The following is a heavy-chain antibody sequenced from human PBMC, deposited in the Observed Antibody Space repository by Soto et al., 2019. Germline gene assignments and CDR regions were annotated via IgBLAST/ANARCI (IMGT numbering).Heavy chain of an antibody. CDR1: GYSVSSGYY. CDR2: IYHGGST. V-gene: IGHV4-38-2*01. D-gene: IGHD3-22*01. CDR3: ARVGPWVPYYYDSSPYTFENWFDP. Sequence: PSETLSPACAVSGYSVSSGYYWGCLRQPPGKGLECIGSIYHGGSTYYNPSLNSRVTLSIDMTNNHVSLILNSVTAADTAVYYCARVGPWVPYYYDSSPYTFENWFDPWGQGTPVTVSS. J-gene: IGHJ5*02.